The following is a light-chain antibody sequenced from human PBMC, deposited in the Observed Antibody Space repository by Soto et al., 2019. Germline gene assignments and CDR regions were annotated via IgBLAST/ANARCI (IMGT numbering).Light chain of an antibody. Sequence: EIVLTQSPGTLSLSPGEGATLSCGASQSVSSSSLAWYQQKPGQAPRLLMYGASSRATGIPDRFSGSGSGTAFTLTISRLEPEDFAVYYCQQYGSSPRTFGQGTKVEIK. CDR1: QSVSSSS. V-gene: IGKV3-20*01. CDR3: QQYGSSPRT. CDR2: GAS. J-gene: IGKJ1*01.